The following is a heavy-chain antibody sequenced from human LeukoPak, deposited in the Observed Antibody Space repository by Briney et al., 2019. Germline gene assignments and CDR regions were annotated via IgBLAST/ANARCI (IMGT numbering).Heavy chain of an antibody. Sequence: ASVKVSCKASGYTFTNFGISWVRQAPGQGLEWMGWISAYSADVDYAQKFQGRVTMTTDTSTSTAYMELTSLRFDDTAVYSCARDVGISRFDYWGQGTLVTVSS. CDR3: ARDVGISRFDY. D-gene: IGHD7-27*01. CDR2: ISAYSADV. V-gene: IGHV1-18*01. CDR1: GYTFTNFG. J-gene: IGHJ4*02.